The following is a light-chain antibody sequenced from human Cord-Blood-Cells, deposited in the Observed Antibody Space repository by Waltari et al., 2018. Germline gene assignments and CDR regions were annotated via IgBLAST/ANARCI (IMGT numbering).Light chain of an antibody. J-gene: IGLJ2*01. CDR2: EVS. CDR1: SSDVGGYNY. CDR3: SSYAGSNNLV. V-gene: IGLV2-8*01. Sequence: QSALTQPPSASGSPGQSVTISCTGTSSDVGGYNYVSWYQQHPAKAPKLMIYEVSKRPPGVPDRFSGSKAGNTASLTVSGRQAEDEADYYCSSYAGSNNLVFGGGTKLTVL.